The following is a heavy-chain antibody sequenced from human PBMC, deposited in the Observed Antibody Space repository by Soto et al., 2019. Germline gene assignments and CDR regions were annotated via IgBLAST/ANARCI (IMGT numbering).Heavy chain of an antibody. Sequence: QVQLVQSGGEVKKPGASVKVSCKASGYTFTSYGISWVRQAPGQGLEWMGWINAYNGNTNYAQKVQGRXTXTXXTSTSTAYMELRSLRSDDTAVYYCARDVGYGLIDGWGQGTLVTVSS. CDR1: GYTFTSYG. D-gene: IGHD5-18*01. CDR3: ARDVGYGLIDG. V-gene: IGHV1-18*01. CDR2: INAYNGNT. J-gene: IGHJ4*02.